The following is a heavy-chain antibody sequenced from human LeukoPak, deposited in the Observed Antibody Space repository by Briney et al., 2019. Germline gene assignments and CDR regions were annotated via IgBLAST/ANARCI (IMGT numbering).Heavy chain of an antibody. Sequence: PGGSLRLSCAASGFVFSNYRMNWVRQAPGKGLEWVSFISSSISDIYYADSVKGRFTISRDNAQNSLYLQINSLRAGDKAVYYCARVAEYSSSAYFDYWGQGTLVTVSS. CDR3: ARVAEYSSSAYFDY. CDR1: GFVFSNYR. V-gene: IGHV3-21*01. J-gene: IGHJ4*02. CDR2: ISSSISDI. D-gene: IGHD6-6*01.